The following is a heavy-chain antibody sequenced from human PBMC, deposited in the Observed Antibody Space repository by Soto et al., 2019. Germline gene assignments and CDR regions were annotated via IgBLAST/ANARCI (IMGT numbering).Heavy chain of an antibody. CDR2: IIPHFGPA. CDR1: GDSFNNDG. CDR3: ARGAVVDWHNYFALDV. Sequence: ASVKVSCKASGDSFNNDGVNWVRQAPGQGLEWVGGIIPHFGPAKYPQKFQGRATITADTPTNTVFMELLSLTSDDTAIYYCARGAVVDWHNYFALDVWGQGTSVTVSS. D-gene: IGHD3-9*01. V-gene: IGHV1-69*06. J-gene: IGHJ6*02.